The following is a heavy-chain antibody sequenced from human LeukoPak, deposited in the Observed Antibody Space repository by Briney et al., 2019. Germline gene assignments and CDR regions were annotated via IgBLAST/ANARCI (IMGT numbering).Heavy chain of an antibody. CDR2: IYPGDSDT. CDR3: ASLPGYYDSSGYLDY. D-gene: IGHD3-22*01. Sequence: GESLKISCQGSGYSFTNYWIAWVRQMPEKGLEWMGIIYPGDSDTRYSPSFQGQVTISADKSISTAYLQWSSLKASDTAMYYCASLPGYYDSSGYLDYWGQGTLVTVSS. J-gene: IGHJ4*02. V-gene: IGHV5-51*01. CDR1: GYSFTNYW.